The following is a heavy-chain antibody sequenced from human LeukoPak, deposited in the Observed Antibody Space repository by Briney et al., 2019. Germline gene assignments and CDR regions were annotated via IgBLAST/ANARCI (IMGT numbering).Heavy chain of an antibody. CDR1: GYSISSGYY. Sequence: SETLSLTCTVSGYSISSGYYWGWIRQPPGKGLEWIGEINHSGSTNYNPSLKSRVTISVDTSKNQFSLKLSSVTAADTAVYYCARSQWLVTVDYWGQGTLVTVSS. CDR3: ARSQWLVTVDY. V-gene: IGHV4-38-2*02. CDR2: INHSGST. D-gene: IGHD6-19*01. J-gene: IGHJ4*02.